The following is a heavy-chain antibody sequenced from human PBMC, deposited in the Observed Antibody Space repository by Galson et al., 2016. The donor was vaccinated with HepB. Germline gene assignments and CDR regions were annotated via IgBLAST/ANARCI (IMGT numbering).Heavy chain of an antibody. CDR1: GGSISSYS. CDR2: VFYIGSA. Sequence: SETLSLTCTVSGGSISSYSWSWIRQPPGKGLEWIGYVFYIGSAIYNPSLKSRVNISLDTSRNELSLKLTSVSAADTAVYYCARDRATVTSRWDYGMDLWGQGTTVTVSS. D-gene: IGHD4-17*01. J-gene: IGHJ6*02. CDR3: ARDRATVTSRWDYGMDL. V-gene: IGHV4-59*01.